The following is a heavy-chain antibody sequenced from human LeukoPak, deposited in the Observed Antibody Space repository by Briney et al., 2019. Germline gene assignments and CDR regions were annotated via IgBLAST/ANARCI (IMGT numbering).Heavy chain of an antibody. CDR3: AREKLVDTKKSPYFDY. V-gene: IGHV4-61*02. J-gene: IGHJ4*02. D-gene: IGHD1-26*01. CDR2: IYTSGST. Sequence: PSETLSLTCTVSGGSISSGSYYWSWIRQPAGKGLEWIGRIYTSGSTNYNPSLKSRVTISVDTSKNQFSLKLSSVTAADTAVYYCAREKLVDTKKSPYFDYWGQGTLVTVSS. CDR1: GGSISSGSYY.